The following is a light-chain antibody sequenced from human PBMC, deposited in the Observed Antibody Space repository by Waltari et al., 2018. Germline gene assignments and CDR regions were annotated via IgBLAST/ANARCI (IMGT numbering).Light chain of an antibody. CDR1: QGISNW. CDR2: SAS. V-gene: IGKV1-12*01. CDR3: QQTSTFPVT. J-gene: IGKJ4*01. Sequence: DIQMTQSPSSVSASVGDRVTITCRASQGISNWLAWYQQKPGKAPNLLVYSASNLQSGVPSRFSGSGSGTDFTLTIGSLQPEDFATYYCQQTSTFPVTFGGGTEVEF.